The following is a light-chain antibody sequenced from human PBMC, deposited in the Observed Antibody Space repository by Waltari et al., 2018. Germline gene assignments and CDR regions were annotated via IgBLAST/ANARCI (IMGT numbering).Light chain of an antibody. V-gene: IGKV3-11*01. CDR1: QSVSTF. J-gene: IGKJ4*01. CDR3: QQRGSWPLT. Sequence: EIVLTQSPATLSLSPGERATLSCKTSQSVSTFLGWYQQKPGQAPRLLIYDASNRATGIPARFSGSGSGTDFTLTISSLEPEDSAVYDGQQRGSWPLTFGGGTKVEIK. CDR2: DAS.